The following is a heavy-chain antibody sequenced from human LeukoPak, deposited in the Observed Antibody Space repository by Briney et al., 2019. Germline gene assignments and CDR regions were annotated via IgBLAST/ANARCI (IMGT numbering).Heavy chain of an antibody. V-gene: IGHV4-38-2*01. CDR2: MSHSGST. CDR3: ARHHLYDSSGDGRYYFDY. CDR1: GYSISSGYH. J-gene: IGHJ4*02. Sequence: PSETLSLTXGVSGYSISSGYHWGWIRQPTGKGLEWIGSMSHSGSTYYNPSLKSRVTISVDTSKNQFSVKLSSVTAADTAVYYCARHHLYDSSGDGRYYFDYWGQGTLVTVSS. D-gene: IGHD3-22*01.